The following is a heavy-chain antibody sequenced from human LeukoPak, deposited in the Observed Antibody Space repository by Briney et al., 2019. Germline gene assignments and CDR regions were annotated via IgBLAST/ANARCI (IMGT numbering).Heavy chain of an antibody. J-gene: IGHJ4*02. CDR1: GFTFNNYV. V-gene: IGHV3-23*01. D-gene: IGHD1-1*01. Sequence: PGGSLRLSCAASGFTFNNYVMNWVRQAPGKGLEWVSAISGGGGSTYYGDSVKGRFTISRDNSKNTLYLQMNSLRAEDTAVYYCARNHNYPRDFDYWGQGTLVTVSS. CDR2: ISGGGGST. CDR3: ARNHNYPRDFDY.